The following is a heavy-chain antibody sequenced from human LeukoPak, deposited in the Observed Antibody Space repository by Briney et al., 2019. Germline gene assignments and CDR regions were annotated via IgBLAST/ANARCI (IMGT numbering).Heavy chain of an antibody. Sequence: GRSLRLSCAASGFTFDDYAMHWVRQAPGKGLEWVSGISWNSGSIAYADSVKGRLTISRDNTKNSVYLQMKSLRVEDTAVYYCARGSGRIWFGEFIDSWGQGSLVTVSS. CDR2: ISWNSGSI. D-gene: IGHD3-10*01. J-gene: IGHJ4*02. CDR3: ARGSGRIWFGEFIDS. CDR1: GFTFDDYA. V-gene: IGHV3-9*01.